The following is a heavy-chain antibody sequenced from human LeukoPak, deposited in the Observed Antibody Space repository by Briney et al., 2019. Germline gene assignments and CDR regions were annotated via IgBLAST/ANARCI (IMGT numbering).Heavy chain of an antibody. V-gene: IGHV4-34*01. CDR3: ARNFVDISTGYLLDY. CDR2: INHSGST. Sequence: SETLSLTCAVYGGSFSGYYWSWIRQPPGKGLEWIGEINHSGSTNYNPSLKSRVTISVDTSKNQFSLKLSSVTAADTAVYYCARNFVDISTGYLLDYWGQGTLVTVSS. CDR1: GGSFSGYY. D-gene: IGHD3-9*01. J-gene: IGHJ4*02.